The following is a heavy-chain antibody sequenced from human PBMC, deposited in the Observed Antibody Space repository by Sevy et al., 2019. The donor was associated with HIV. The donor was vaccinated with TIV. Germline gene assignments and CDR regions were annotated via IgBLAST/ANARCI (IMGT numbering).Heavy chain of an antibody. CDR1: GFTFSNYA. J-gene: IGHJ4*02. Sequence: GGSLRLSCAASGFTFSNYAMSWVRQTPGKGLEWVSAISGSAHRTYYTDSVKGRFTISRDNSKNMLFLQMNSLRAEDTAVYYCVKEVSEYSYSDYWGQGTLFTVSS. CDR2: ISGSAHRT. V-gene: IGHV3-23*01. CDR3: VKEVSEYSYSDY. D-gene: IGHD5-18*01.